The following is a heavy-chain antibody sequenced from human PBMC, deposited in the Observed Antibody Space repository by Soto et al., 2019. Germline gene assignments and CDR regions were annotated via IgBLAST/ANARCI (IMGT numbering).Heavy chain of an antibody. CDR3: ARVAAVWGTPFDY. V-gene: IGHV3-23*01. J-gene: IGHJ4*02. CDR2: ISRSGGST. CDR1: GFTFSSYA. Sequence: EVQLLESGGGLVQPGGSLRLSCAASGFTFSSYAMSWVRQAPGKGLEWVSAISRSGGSTYYADSVKGRFTISRDNSKNTLYLQMNSLRAEDTAVYYCARVAAVWGTPFDYWGQGTLVTVSS. D-gene: IGHD3-16*01.